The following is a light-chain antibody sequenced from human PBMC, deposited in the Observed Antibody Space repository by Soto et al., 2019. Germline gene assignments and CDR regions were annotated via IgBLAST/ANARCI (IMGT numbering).Light chain of an antibody. CDR2: EDS. V-gene: IGLV2-14*01. CDR3: NSYTGSSTRFV. Sequence: QSALTQPASVSGSPGQSVTISCTGTTSDVGAYNYSSWYQQHPGKTPKLMIYEDSNGPSGVSNRFSDSKSCNTASLTISGLQAEDEADYYCNSYTGSSTRFVFGTGTKLTVL. CDR1: TSDVGAYNY. J-gene: IGLJ1*01.